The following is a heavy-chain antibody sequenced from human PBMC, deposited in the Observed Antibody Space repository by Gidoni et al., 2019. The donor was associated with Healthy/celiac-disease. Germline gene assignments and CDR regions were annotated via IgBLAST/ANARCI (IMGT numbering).Heavy chain of an antibody. V-gene: IGHV3-33*01. J-gene: IGHJ2*01. CDR3: ARGAPLYWYFDL. CDR2: IWYDGSNK. Sequence: QVQLVESGGGVVQPGRSLRLSCAAAGFPFSSYGMHWVCQAPGKGLWWVAVIWYDGSNKYYADSVKGRFTISRDNSKNTLYLQMNSLRAEDTAVYYCARGAPLYWYFDLWGRGTLVTVSS. CDR1: GFPFSSYG.